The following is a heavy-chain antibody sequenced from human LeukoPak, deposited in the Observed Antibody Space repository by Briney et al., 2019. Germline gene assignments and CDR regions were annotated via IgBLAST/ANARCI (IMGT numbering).Heavy chain of an antibody. CDR2: ISYDGSNK. D-gene: IGHD2-15*01. J-gene: IGHJ6*02. CDR1: GFTFSSYG. CDR3: AKDKGYCSGGSCRRRNYYYYGMDV. V-gene: IGHV3-30*18. Sequence: PGGSLRLSCAASGFTFSSYGMHWVRQAPGKGLEWVAVISYDGSNKYYADSVKGRFTISRDNSKNTLYLQMNSLRAEDTAVYYCAKDKGYCSGGSCRRRNYYYYGMDVWGQGTTVTVSS.